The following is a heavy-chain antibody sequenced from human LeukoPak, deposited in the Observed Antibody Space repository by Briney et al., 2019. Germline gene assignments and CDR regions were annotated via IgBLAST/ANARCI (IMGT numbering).Heavy chain of an antibody. CDR2: IYNDGST. CDR3: ARESGYAVGDF. D-gene: IGHD5-12*01. J-gene: IGHJ4*02. Sequence: GGSLRLSCTASGFSVRSNYMSWFRQAPGRGLEWASVIYNDGSTYYADSVKGRFIISKDISKNTLYLQMNNLRADDTAFYYCARESGYAVGDFWGRGTLVTVPS. CDR1: GFSVRSNY. V-gene: IGHV3-53*01.